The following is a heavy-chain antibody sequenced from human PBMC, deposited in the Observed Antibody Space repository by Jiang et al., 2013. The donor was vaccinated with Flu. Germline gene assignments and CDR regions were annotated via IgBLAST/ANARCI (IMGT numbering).Heavy chain of an antibody. CDR1: GFTFSSYA. CDR3: AKARGGYSYGSDY. Sequence: QLLESGGGLVQPGGSLRLSCAASGFTFSSYAMSWVRQAPGKGLEWVSAVSVSGGNTYYADSVRGRFTISRDNSKNTLYLQMNSLRAEDTAVYYCAKARGGYSYGSDYWGQGTLVTVSS. V-gene: IGHV3-23*01. D-gene: IGHD5-18*01. J-gene: IGHJ4*02. CDR2: VSVSGGNT.